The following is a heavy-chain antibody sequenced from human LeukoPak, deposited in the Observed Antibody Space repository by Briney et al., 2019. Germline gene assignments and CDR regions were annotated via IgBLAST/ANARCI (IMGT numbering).Heavy chain of an antibody. CDR1: GGSFSGYY. J-gene: IGHJ4*02. CDR2: INHSGSA. V-gene: IGHV4-34*01. Sequence: SETLSLTCAVYGGSFSGYYWSWIRQPPGKGLEWIGEINHSGSANYNPSLKSRVTISVDTSKNQFSLKLSSVTAADTAVYYCAIGVAIDYWGQGTLVTVSS. D-gene: IGHD3-3*01. CDR3: AIGVAIDY.